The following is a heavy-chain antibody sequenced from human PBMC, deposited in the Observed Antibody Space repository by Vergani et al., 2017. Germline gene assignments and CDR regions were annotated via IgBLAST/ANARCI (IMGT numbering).Heavy chain of an antibody. Sequence: EVQLLESGGGLVQPGGSLRLACAASGFTFSSYAMSWVRQAPGKGLEWVSAISSSGGSTDYADSVEGRFTISRDNSKNTVYLQLNSLRAEDTAVDYCARDRGVDDFWSGYGNPLDYWGQGTLVTVSS. D-gene: IGHD3-3*01. CDR2: ISSSGGST. V-gene: IGHV3-23*01. J-gene: IGHJ4*02. CDR3: ARDRGVDDFWSGYGNPLDY. CDR1: GFTFSSYA.